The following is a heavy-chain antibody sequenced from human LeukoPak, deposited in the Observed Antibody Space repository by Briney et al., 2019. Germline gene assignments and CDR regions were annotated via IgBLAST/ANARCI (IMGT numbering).Heavy chain of an antibody. D-gene: IGHD5-18*01. Sequence: SETLSLTCTVSGGSISSYYWSWIRQPAGKGLEWIGRIDSSGSSNYNPSLKSRVIMSVDKSQNHFSLKLSSVTAADTAVYYCARSRGYNSADFWGQGTLVTVSS. J-gene: IGHJ4*02. CDR2: IDSSGSS. V-gene: IGHV4-4*07. CDR3: ARSRGYNSADF. CDR1: GGSISSYY.